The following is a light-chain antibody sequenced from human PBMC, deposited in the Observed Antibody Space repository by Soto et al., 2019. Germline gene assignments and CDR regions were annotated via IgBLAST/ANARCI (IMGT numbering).Light chain of an antibody. V-gene: IGKV3-11*01. CDR2: DAS. CDR3: QQGTDWPPGT. Sequence: ELVFTHSPATLSLSPGERATLSCRASQSVSTFLAWYQHKPGQAPRLLIYDASNRATGIPDRFRGSGSGTDFTLTISSLEPEDFALYYCQQGTDWPPGTFGQGTKVDIK. CDR1: QSVSTF. J-gene: IGKJ1*01.